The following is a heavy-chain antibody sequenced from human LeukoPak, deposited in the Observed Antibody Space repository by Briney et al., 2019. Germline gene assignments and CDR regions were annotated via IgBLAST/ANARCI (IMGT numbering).Heavy chain of an antibody. CDR3: ARVPKFPYSSSRPFDP. CDR1: GFTFSSYA. J-gene: IGHJ5*02. D-gene: IGHD6-13*01. Sequence: GGSLRLSXAASGFTFSSYAMHWVRQAPGKGLEWVAVISYDGSNKYYAGSVKGRFTISRDNSKNTLYLQMNSLRAEDTAVYYCARVPKFPYSSSRPFDPWGQGTLVTVSP. V-gene: IGHV3-30-3*01. CDR2: ISYDGSNK.